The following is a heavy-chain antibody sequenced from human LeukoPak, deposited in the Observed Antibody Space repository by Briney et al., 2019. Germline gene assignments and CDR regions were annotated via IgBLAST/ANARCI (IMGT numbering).Heavy chain of an antibody. D-gene: IGHD3-10*01. CDR3: ARGRGFSYPGHYYYYMDV. Sequence: SETLSLTCAVYGGSFSGYYWSWIRQPPGKGLEWIGEINHSGSTNYNLSLKSRVTISLDTSKNQFSLKLSSVTAADTAVYYCARGRGFSYPGHYYYYMDVWGKGTTVTVSS. CDR1: GGSFSGYY. V-gene: IGHV4-34*01. CDR2: INHSGST. J-gene: IGHJ6*03.